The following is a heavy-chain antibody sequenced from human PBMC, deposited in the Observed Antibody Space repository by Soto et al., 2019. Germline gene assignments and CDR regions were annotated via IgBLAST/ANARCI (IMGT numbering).Heavy chain of an antibody. Sequence: SETLSLTCAVYGGSFSGYYWSWIRQPPGKGLEWIGEINHSGSTNYNPSLKSRVTISVDTSKNQFSLKLSSVTAADTAVYYCARGPKDSFDSSGYYLDYWGQGTLVTVSS. CDR1: GGSFSGYY. CDR2: INHSGST. CDR3: ARGPKDSFDSSGYYLDY. J-gene: IGHJ4*02. D-gene: IGHD3-22*01. V-gene: IGHV4-34*01.